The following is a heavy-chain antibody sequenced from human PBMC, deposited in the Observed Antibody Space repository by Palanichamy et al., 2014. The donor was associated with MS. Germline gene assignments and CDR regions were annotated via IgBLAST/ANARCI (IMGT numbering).Heavy chain of an antibody. Sequence: EVQLVESGEDLVQPGGPLRLSCAASGFTFSNYWMGWVRQAPGKGLDWVANINQGGSNTYYADSVRGRFTISRDNAESSMSLQMNSLRAEDTAVYYCVRIYCTTTDCYIDYWGQGTLVTVSS. D-gene: IGHD2-2*02. CDR2: INQGGSNT. V-gene: IGHV3-7*01. J-gene: IGHJ4*02. CDR1: GFTFSNYW. CDR3: VRIYCTTTDCYIDY.